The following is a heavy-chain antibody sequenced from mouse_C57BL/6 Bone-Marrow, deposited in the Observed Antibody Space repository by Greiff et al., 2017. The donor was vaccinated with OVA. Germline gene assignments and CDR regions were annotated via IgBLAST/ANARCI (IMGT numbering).Heavy chain of an antibody. CDR3: TTEGYYVYIDY. V-gene: IGHV14-4*01. D-gene: IGHD2-3*01. Sequence: EVQLQQSGAELVRPGASVKLSCTASGFNLQNDYMHWVQQRPEQGLEWIGWIDPENGDTEYASKFQGKATITADTSSNTAYLQLSSLTSEDTAVYYCTTEGYYVYIDYWGQGTTLTVSS. CDR2: IDPENGDT. CDR1: GFNLQNDY. J-gene: IGHJ2*01.